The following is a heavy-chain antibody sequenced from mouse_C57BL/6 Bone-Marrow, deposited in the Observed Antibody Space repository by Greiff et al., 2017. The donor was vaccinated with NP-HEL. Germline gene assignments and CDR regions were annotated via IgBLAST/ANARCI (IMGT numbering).Heavy chain of an antibody. D-gene: IGHD2-4*01. J-gene: IGHJ4*01. CDR1: GFTFSSYA. V-gene: IGHV5-4*03. Sequence: EVKLVESGGGLVKPGGSLKLSCAASGFTFSSYAMSWVRQTPEKRLEWVATISDGGSYTYYPDNVKGRFTISRDNAKNNLYLQMSHLKSEDTAMYYCARSTMITTDLYYAMDYWGQGTSVTVSS. CDR3: ARSTMITTDLYYAMDY. CDR2: ISDGGSYT.